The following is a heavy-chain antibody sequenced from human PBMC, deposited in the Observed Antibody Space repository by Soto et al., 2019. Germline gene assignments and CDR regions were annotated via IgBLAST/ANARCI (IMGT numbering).Heavy chain of an antibody. CDR3: ARLMIVTGGEAFDI. D-gene: IGHD3-22*01. CDR2: ISSSSTTI. J-gene: IGHJ3*02. CDR1: GFTFRSYS. V-gene: IGHV3-48*02. Sequence: RLSCAASGFTFRSYSMNWVRQAPGKGLEWISYISSSSTTIYYGDSVKGRFTISRDNARNSLYLQMNSLRDEDTAVYCCARLMIVTGGEAFDIWGQGTMVTVSS.